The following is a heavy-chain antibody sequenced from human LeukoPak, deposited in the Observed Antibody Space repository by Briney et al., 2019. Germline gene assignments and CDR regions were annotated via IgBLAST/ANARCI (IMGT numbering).Heavy chain of an antibody. CDR3: ARSKGCGGGTCYPDY. CDR1: GYSFTTYW. D-gene: IGHD2-15*01. V-gene: IGHV5-51*01. CDR2: IYPGDSDT. J-gene: IGHJ4*02. Sequence: GESLKISSKGSGYSFTTYWIGWVRQMPGKGLELMGIIYPGDSDTRYSPSFQGQVTISADKSITTAYLQWSSLKASDSAMYYCARSKGCGGGTCYPDYWGQGTLVTVSS.